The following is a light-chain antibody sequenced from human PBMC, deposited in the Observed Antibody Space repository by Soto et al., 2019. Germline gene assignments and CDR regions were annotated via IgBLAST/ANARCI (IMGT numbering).Light chain of an antibody. CDR1: SSNIGEGYD. Sequence: QSVLTQPPSVSGAPGQRVTISCTGSSSNIGEGYDVHWYQPLPGRAPKLLIYGNTNRTSGVPDRFSGSKSGTSASLAITGLQAEDEADYYCLSFDSSLSVVFGGGTKVTVL. V-gene: IGLV1-40*01. J-gene: IGLJ2*01. CDR3: LSFDSSLSVV. CDR2: GNT.